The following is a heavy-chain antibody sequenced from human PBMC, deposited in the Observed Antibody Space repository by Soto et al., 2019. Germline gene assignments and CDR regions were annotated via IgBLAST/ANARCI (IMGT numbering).Heavy chain of an antibody. V-gene: IGHV3-7*03. D-gene: IGHD2-2*01. J-gene: IGHJ6*02. CDR1: EFSSRIYW. Sequence: GGSLRLSCVASEFSSRIYWMTWVRQAPGKGLEWVASIKPDGSEKYYLDSVKGRFTISRDNAKNSLYLQMNSLRVEDTAVYYCARVAGEGYCSSTSCYSSVGPYYYYGMDVWGQGTTVTVSS. CDR2: IKPDGSEK. CDR3: ARVAGEGYCSSTSCYSSVGPYYYYGMDV.